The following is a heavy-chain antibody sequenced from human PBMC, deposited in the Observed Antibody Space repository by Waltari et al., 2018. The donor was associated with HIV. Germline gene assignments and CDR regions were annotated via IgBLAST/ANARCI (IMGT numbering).Heavy chain of an antibody. J-gene: IGHJ5*02. V-gene: IGHV1-3*01. CDR2: INAGNGNT. D-gene: IGHD3-9*01. CDR3: ARTYDILTGFGWFDP. CDR1: GYTFTTST. Sequence: QVQLVQSGAEVKNPGASVKVSCKASGYTFTTSTIHWVRQAPGQRLEWMGWINAGNGNTKYSQNVQDRVTFTRDTSASTAYMELSSLRSEDTALYYCARTYDILTGFGWFDPWGQGTLVTVSS.